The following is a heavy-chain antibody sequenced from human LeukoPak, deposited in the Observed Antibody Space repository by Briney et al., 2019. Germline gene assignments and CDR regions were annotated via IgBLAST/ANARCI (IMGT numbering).Heavy chain of an antibody. CDR2: IYYSGST. V-gene: IGHV4-59*08. J-gene: IGHJ3*02. CDR1: GGSISSYY. CDR3: ARRNDFDI. Sequence: SETLSLTCTVSGGSISSYYWSWIRQSPGKGLEWIGYIYYSGSTNYNPSLKSRVTISVDTSKNQFTLKLTSVTAADTAMYYCARRNDFDIWGPGTMVTVSS.